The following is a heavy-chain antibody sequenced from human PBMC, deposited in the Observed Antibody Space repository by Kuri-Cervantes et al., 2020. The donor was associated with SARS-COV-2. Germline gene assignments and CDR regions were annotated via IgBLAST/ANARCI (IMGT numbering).Heavy chain of an antibody. CDR3: AREDIAAGVPDY. CDR1: GFPFSSYG. D-gene: IGHD5-12*01. J-gene: IGHJ4*02. V-gene: IGHV3-30*02. Sequence: GESLKISCAASGFPFSSYGMNWVRQAPGKGLEWVAFIRYDGSNKYYADSVKGRFTISRDNSKNTLYLQMDSLRAEDTAVYYCAREDIAAGVPDYWGQGTLVTVSS. CDR2: IRYDGSNK.